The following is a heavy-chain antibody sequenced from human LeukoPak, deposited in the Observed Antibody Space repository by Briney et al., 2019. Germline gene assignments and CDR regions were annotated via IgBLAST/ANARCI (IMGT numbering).Heavy chain of an antibody. CDR1: GYNFPSYW. D-gene: IGHD3-10*01. Sequence: GESLQISCKGSGYNFPSYWIAWVRPMPGKGLEWMGIIYPGDSDTRYSPSFQGQVTISADKSICTAFLQWGSLKASDTAMYYCARRDYYLEYFDYWGQGTLVTVSS. CDR3: ARRDYYLEYFDY. J-gene: IGHJ4*02. CDR2: IYPGDSDT. V-gene: IGHV5-51*01.